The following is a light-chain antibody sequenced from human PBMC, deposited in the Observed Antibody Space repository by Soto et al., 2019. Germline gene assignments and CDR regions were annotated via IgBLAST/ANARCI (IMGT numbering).Light chain of an antibody. Sequence: DVVMTQSPLSLPVTLGQPASISCSSSQSLVHSDGNTSLNWFQHRPGHSPRRLIYMFSYRDSGVPDRFRGSGYGSDITLKISRVEAEDVGVYYCMQRTYWTPYTFGQGTKREIK. CDR3: MQRTYWTPYT. V-gene: IGKV2-30*02. J-gene: IGKJ2*01. CDR2: MFS. CDR1: QSLVHSDGNTS.